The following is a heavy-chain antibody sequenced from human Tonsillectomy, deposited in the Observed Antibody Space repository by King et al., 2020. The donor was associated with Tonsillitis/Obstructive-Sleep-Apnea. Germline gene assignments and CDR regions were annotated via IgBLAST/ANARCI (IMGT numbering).Heavy chain of an antibody. Sequence: VQLVESGGGVVQPGRSLRLSCAASGFTFGSYTLHWVRQTPGKGLEWVALISYDGSDKSYADSVRGRFSISRDNSRNTLYLQMNTLRANDTAMYYCVRDDADGDYMNLGVGFECWGQGTLVTVSS. CDR1: GFTFGSYT. V-gene: IGHV3-30*04. D-gene: IGHD4-17*01. J-gene: IGHJ4*02. CDR3: VRDDADGDYMNLGVGFEC. CDR2: ISYDGSDK.